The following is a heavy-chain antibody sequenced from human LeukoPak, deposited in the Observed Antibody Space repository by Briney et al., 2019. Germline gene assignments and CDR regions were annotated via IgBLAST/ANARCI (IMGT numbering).Heavy chain of an antibody. V-gene: IGHV1-69*05. D-gene: IGHD3-10*01. CDR3: AVRLGPDDAFDI. CDR1: GYTFTGYY. CDR2: IIPIFGTA. Sequence: ASVKVSCKASGYTFTGYYMHWVRQAPGQGLEWMGGIIPIFGTANYAQKFQGRVTITTDESTSTAYMELSSLRSEDTAVYYCAVRLGPDDAFDIWGQGTMVTVSS. J-gene: IGHJ3*02.